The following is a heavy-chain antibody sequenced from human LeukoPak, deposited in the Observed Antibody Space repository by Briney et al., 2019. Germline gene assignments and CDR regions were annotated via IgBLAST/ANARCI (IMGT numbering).Heavy chain of an antibody. CDR2: IKTDGSEK. CDR3: ARDKASPQTYYYGSGSYYNDY. CDR1: GFTFSNYW. J-gene: IGHJ4*02. Sequence: GGSLRLSCEGSGFTFSNYWMGWVRQAPGKGLQWVANIKTDGSEKYYVDSVKGRFTISRDNAKNSLYLQMNSLRAEDTAVYYCARDKASPQTYYYGSGSYYNDYWGQGTLVTVSS. D-gene: IGHD3-10*01. V-gene: IGHV3-7*01.